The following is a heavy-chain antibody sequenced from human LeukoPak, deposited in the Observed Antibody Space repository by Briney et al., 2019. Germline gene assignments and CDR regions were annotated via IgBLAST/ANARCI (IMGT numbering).Heavy chain of an antibody. D-gene: IGHD3-10*01. CDR2: IYYSGST. CDR1: GGSISSSSYY. Sequence: SETLSLTCTVSGGSISSSSYYWGWIRQPPGKGLEWIGSIYYSGSTYYNPSLKSRVTISVDTSKNQFSLKLSSVTVADTAVYYCARGHHYRSGSFQFDYWGQGTLVTVSS. J-gene: IGHJ4*02. V-gene: IGHV4-39*01. CDR3: ARGHHYRSGSFQFDY.